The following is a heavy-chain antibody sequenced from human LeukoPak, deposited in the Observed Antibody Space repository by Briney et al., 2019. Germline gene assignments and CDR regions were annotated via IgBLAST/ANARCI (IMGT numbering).Heavy chain of an antibody. CDR2: INPNSGDT. CDR1: GYTFTGYY. J-gene: IGHJ3*02. V-gene: IGHV1-2*02. D-gene: IGHD3-3*01. Sequence: ASVKVSCKASGYTFTGYYMHWVRQAPGQGLEWMGWINPNSGDTNYAQKFQGRVTMTRDTSISTAYMELSRLRSDDTAVYYCARVRFSGAFDIWGQGTMVTVSS. CDR3: ARVRFSGAFDI.